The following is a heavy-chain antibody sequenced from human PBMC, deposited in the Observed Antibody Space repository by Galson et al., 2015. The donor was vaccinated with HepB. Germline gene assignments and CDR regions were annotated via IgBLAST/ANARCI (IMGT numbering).Heavy chain of an antibody. J-gene: IGHJ4*02. CDR2: IYTSGST. CDR1: GGSISSYY. CDR3: ARDRHYYDSSGYPLNFFDY. V-gene: IGHV4-4*07. D-gene: IGHD3-22*01. Sequence: LSLTCTVSGGSISSYYWSWIRQPAGKGLEWIGRIYTSGSTNYNPSLKSRVTMSVDTSKNQFSLKLSSVTAADTAVYYCARDRHYYDSSGYPLNFFDYWGQGTLVTVSS.